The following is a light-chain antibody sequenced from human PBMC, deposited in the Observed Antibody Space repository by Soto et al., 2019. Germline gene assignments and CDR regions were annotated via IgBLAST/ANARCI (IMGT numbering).Light chain of an antibody. V-gene: IGKV3-15*01. CDR3: QQYDKWPPIT. CDR1: HSISST. CDR2: GAS. Sequence: EIVITQSPATPSVSPGERATPSRRASHSISSTLAWYQQKPGQAPRLLIYGASTRATGVPARFSGSGSGTEFTLTISSLQSEDFAVYYCQQYDKWPPITFGQGTRLEI. J-gene: IGKJ5*01.